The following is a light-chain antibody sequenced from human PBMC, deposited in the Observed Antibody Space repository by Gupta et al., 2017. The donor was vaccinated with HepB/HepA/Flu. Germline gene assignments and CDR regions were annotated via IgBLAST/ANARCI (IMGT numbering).Light chain of an antibody. J-gene: IGLJ2*01. CDR1: SLRSYY. Sequence: SSELTQDPAVSVALGQTVRITCQGDSLRSYYASWYQQKPGQAPVLVIYGKNNRPSGIPDRFSGSNYGTTASLTITGAQAEDEADYDCNSQASTGNQWVCGGGTKLNVL. CDR3: NSQASTGNQWV. V-gene: IGLV3-19*01. CDR2: GKN.